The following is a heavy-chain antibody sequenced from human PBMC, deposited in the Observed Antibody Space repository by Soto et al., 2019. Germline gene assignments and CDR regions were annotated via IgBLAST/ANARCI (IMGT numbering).Heavy chain of an antibody. D-gene: IGHD5-12*01. CDR3: ARRRGFPYYYGMDV. J-gene: IGHJ6*02. Sequence: SETLSLTCAVYGGSFSGYCWTWIRQPPGTGLEWIGEINHSGSTNYNPSLKSRVTISVDRSKNQFSLKLSSVTAADTAVYYCARRRGFPYYYGMDVWGQGTTVTVSS. CDR1: GGSFSGYC. V-gene: IGHV4-34*01. CDR2: INHSGST.